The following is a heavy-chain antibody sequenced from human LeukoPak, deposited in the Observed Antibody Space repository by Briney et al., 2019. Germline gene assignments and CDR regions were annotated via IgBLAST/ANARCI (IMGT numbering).Heavy chain of an antibody. CDR1: GGSFSGYY. CDR3: ARGDGDFDH. CDR2: INHSGST. J-gene: IGHJ4*02. Sequence: SETLSLTCAVYGGSFSGYYWSWIRQPPGKGLEWIGEINHSGSTNYNPSLKSRVTISVDTSKNQFSLKLSSVTAADTAVYYCARGDGDFDHWGQGTLVTVSS. V-gene: IGHV4-34*01.